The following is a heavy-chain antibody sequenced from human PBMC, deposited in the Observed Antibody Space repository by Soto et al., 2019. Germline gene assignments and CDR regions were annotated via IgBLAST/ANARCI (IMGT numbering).Heavy chain of an antibody. V-gene: IGHV3-33*01. CDR2: IWYDGSNK. Sequence: QVQLVESGGGVVQPGRSLRLSCAASGFTFSSYGMHWVRQAPGKGREWVAVIWYDGSNKYYADSVKGRFTISRDNSTNTLYLQMTSLMAEDPAVYYCARPMSGIAGYFDYCRQGTLVSVSS. D-gene: IGHD6-13*01. CDR3: ARPMSGIAGYFDY. CDR1: GFTFSSYG. J-gene: IGHJ4*02.